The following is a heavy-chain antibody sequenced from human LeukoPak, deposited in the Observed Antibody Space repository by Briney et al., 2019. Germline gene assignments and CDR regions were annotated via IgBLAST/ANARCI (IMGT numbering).Heavy chain of an antibody. CDR1: GGSTSSSSYY. D-gene: IGHD2-2*01. CDR2: IYYSGST. Sequence: PSETLSLTCTVSGGSTSSSSYYWGWIRQPPGKGLEWIGSIYYSGSTYYNPSLKSRVTISVDTSKNQFSLKLSSVTAADTAVYYCARHNLGYCSSTSCWRGWFDPWGQGTLVTVSS. CDR3: ARHNLGYCSSTSCWRGWFDP. V-gene: IGHV4-39*01. J-gene: IGHJ5*02.